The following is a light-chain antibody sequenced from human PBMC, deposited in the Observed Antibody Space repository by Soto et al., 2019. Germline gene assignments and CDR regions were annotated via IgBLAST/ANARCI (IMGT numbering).Light chain of an antibody. CDR1: SSDVGGYNY. V-gene: IGLV2-11*01. Sequence: QSALTQPRSVSGSPGQSVTISCTGTSSDVGGYNYVSWYQQHPGKAPKLMIYDVSKRPSGVPDRFSGSKSGNTASLTISGLQAEDGDDYYCCSYAGSYTLYVFGTGTKLTVL. CDR2: DVS. J-gene: IGLJ1*01. CDR3: CSYAGSYTLYV.